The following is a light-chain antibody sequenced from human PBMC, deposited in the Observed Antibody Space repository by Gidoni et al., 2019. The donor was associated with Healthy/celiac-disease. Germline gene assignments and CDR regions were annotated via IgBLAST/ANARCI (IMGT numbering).Light chain of an antibody. Sequence: AIRMTQSPSSFSASTGDRVTITCRASQGISSYLAWYQQKPGKAPKLLIYAASTLQRGVPSRFSGSGSGKDFTLTISCLQSEDFATYYCQQYYSYPRTFGQGTKVEIK. CDR3: QQYYSYPRT. V-gene: IGKV1-8*01. CDR1: QGISSY. CDR2: AAS. J-gene: IGKJ1*01.